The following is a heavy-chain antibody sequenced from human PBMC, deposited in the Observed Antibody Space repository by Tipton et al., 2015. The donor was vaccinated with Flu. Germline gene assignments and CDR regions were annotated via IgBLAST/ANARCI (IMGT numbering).Heavy chain of an antibody. Sequence: QSGAEVKKPGASVKVSCKASGYTFTGYYMHWVRQAPGQGLEWMGRINPNSGGTNYAQKFQGRVTMTRDTSISTAYMELSRLRSDDTAVYYCARVPVVAATRVGYYGMDVWGQGTTVTVSS. CDR2: INPNSGGT. J-gene: IGHJ6*02. CDR3: ARVPVVAATRVGYYGMDV. D-gene: IGHD2-15*01. CDR1: GYTFTGYY. V-gene: IGHV1-2*06.